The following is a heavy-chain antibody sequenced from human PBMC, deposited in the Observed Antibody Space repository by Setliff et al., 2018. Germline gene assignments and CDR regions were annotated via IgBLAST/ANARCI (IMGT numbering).Heavy chain of an antibody. D-gene: IGHD3-16*01. CDR1: GFTFDIYW. CDR2: TSRDESTT. J-gene: IGHJ6*03. V-gene: IGHV3-74*01. Sequence: GESLKISCAASGFTFDIYWMRWVRQVPGKGLVWISRTSRDESTTNYADFAKGRFTISRDNAKNAVYLQMNSLRPEDTAVYYCARDRQGDGNYYMDVWGKGTTVTVSS. CDR3: ARDRQGDGNYYMDV.